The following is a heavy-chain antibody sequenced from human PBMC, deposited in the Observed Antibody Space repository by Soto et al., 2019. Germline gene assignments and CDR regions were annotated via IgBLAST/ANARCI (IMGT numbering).Heavy chain of an antibody. CDR3: ARGWLRVTGTYDS. J-gene: IGHJ4*02. CDR1: GDSVNSGRYY. CDR2: IFYSGTT. D-gene: IGHD1-1*01. V-gene: IGHV4-31*03. Sequence: QVQLQQSGPGLVKPSQTLSLTCTVSGDSVNSGRYYWHWIRQLPGKGLEWIGYIFYSGTTYYNPSLMSRVTISLDTSKNDSSLKLTCVTVADTAVYFCARGWLRVTGTYDSWSQGTLVTVSS.